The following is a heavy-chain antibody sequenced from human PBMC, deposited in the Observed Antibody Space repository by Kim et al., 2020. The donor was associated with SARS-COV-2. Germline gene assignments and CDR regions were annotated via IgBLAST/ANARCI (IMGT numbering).Heavy chain of an antibody. D-gene: IGHD1-26*01. J-gene: IGHJ5*02. V-gene: IGHV3-53*01. CDR3: AREIVGVTKKGGNWFDP. CDR2: IYSGGST. Sequence: GGSLRLSCAASGFTVSSNYMSWVRQAPGKGLEWVSVIYSGGSTYYADSVKGRFTISRDNSKNPLYLQMNSLRAEDTAVYYCAREIVGVTKKGGNWFDPWG. CDR1: GFTVSSNY.